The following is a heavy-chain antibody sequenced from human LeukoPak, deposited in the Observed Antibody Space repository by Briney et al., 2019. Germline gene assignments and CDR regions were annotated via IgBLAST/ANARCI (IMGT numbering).Heavy chain of an antibody. D-gene: IGHD3-10*01. V-gene: IGHV4-59*01. CDR3: ASSALWFGNGGWFDP. J-gene: IGHJ5*02. Sequence: PSETLSLTRIVSRGSISRYFWCWIRQPPGKGLEWIGYIYYSGSTNYNPSLKSRVTISVDTSKNQYTLKLSSVTAADTAVYYGASSALWFGNGGWFDPWGQGTLVTVSS. CDR2: IYYSGST. CDR1: RGSISRYF.